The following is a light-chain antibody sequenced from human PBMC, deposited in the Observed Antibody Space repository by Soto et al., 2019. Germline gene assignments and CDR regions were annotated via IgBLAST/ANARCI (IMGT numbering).Light chain of an antibody. CDR2: AAS. CDR1: QGISSY. Sequence: AIRMTQSPSSFSASTGDRVTFTCRASQGISSYLAWYQQKPGKAPKLLIYAASTLQSGVPSRFSGSGPGTDFTLTISCLQSEDFATYYCQQYYNYPFTFGPGTKVDIK. J-gene: IGKJ3*01. CDR3: QQYYNYPFT. V-gene: IGKV1-8*01.